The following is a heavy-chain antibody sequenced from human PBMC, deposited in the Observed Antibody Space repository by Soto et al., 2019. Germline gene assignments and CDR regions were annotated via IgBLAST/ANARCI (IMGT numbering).Heavy chain of an antibody. Sequence: QLQLQESGSGLVKPSQTLSLTCAVSGGPISFGGYSWSWIRQPPGKGLECIGYIYQSGSTYYNPSLKSRVTISMDGSKNQFSLKLRSVTAADTAVYYCARVEGRFDPWGQGTLVTVSS. V-gene: IGHV4-30-2*01. CDR2: IYQSGST. CDR3: ARVEGRFDP. J-gene: IGHJ5*02. CDR1: GGPISFGGYS.